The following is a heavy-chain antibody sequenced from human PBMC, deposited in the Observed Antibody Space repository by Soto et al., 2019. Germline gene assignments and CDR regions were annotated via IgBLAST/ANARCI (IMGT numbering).Heavy chain of an antibody. J-gene: IGHJ3*02. V-gene: IGHV4-34*01. CDR1: GVSFSTYY. CDR2: INHSGSN. D-gene: IGHD3-9*01. CDR3: ARGGSNDWQVAFDI. Sequence: PSETLSLTCVVSGVSFSTYYYNWIRQSPGKWLEWIGEINHSGSNNYSPSLKSRVTMSLDTSKNQFSLKLTSVTAADTAVYYCARGGSNDWQVAFDIWGQGTMVTLSS.